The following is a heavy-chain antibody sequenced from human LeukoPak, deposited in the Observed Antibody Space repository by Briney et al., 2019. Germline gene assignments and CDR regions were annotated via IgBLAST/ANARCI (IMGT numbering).Heavy chain of an antibody. J-gene: IGHJ4*02. CDR1: GSPFTTYW. CDR3: ARRSGGFDY. Sequence: GGSREISGKGPGSPFTTYWSGGGRQVPGKGREVIGIINPGDSDTRYSPSCQGQVTISAYKSISTAYLQWSSLKASDTAMYYCARRSGGFDYWGQGTLVTVSS. D-gene: IGHD3-16*01. V-gene: IGHV5-51*01. CDR2: INPGDSDT.